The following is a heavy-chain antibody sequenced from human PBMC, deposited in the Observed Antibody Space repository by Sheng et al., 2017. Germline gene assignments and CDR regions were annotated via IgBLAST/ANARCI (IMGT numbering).Heavy chain of an antibody. V-gene: IGHV3-13*05. Sequence: EVQLVESGGGLVQPGGSLRLSCAASGFTFSSYDMHWVRQATGKGLEWVSAIGTAGDPYYPGSVKGRFTISRENAKNSLYLQMNSLRAGDTAVYYCARGGRHDFWSGLGDWYFDLWGRGTLVTVSS. J-gene: IGHJ2*01. CDR2: IGTAGDP. D-gene: IGHD3-3*01. CDR1: GFTFSSYD. CDR3: ARGGRHDFWSGLGDWYFDL.